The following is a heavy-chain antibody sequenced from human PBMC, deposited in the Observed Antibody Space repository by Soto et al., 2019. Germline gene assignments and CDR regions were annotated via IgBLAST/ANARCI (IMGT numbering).Heavy chain of an antibody. Sequence: PSETLSLTCTVSGGSISSSSYYWGWIRQPPGKGLEWIGSIYYSGSTYYNPSLKSRVTISVDTSKNQFSLKLSSVTAADTAVYYCARGITIFGVVIRYYYYMDVWGKGTTVTVSS. CDR1: GGSISSSSYY. CDR2: IYYSGST. J-gene: IGHJ6*03. CDR3: ARGITIFGVVIRYYYYMDV. V-gene: IGHV4-39*01. D-gene: IGHD3-3*01.